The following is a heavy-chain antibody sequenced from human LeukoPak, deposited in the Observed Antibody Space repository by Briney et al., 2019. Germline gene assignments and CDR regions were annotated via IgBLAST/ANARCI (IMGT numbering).Heavy chain of an antibody. J-gene: IGHJ4*02. CDR1: GGSMSSNY. CDR2: IDYSGST. Sequence: PSETLSLTCTVSGGSMSSNYWSWIRQPPGKGLEWIGGIDYSGSTYYNPSLKTRVTISLDTSKNQFSLNLSSVTAADTAVYYCARDSPVGYFDYWGQGTLATVSS. V-gene: IGHV4-59*12. CDR3: ARDSPVGYFDY. D-gene: IGHD4-23*01.